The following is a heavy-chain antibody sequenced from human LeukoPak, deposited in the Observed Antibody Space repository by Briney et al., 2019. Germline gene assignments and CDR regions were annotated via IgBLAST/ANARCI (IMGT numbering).Heavy chain of an antibody. D-gene: IGHD5-18*01. CDR3: ARIQLWFVSGYNWFDP. V-gene: IGHV4-4*07. Sequence: SETLSLTCTVSGGSISSYYWSWIRQPAGKGLEWIGRIYTSGSTNYNPSLKSRVTMSVDTSKNQFSLKLSSVTAADTAVYYCARIQLWFVSGYNWFDPWGQGTLVTVSS. CDR1: GGSISSYY. J-gene: IGHJ5*02. CDR2: IYTSGST.